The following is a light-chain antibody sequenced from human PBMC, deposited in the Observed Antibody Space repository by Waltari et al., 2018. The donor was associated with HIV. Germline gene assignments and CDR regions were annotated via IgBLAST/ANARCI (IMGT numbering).Light chain of an antibody. J-gene: IGLJ1*01. CDR3: AAWDDSLKNYV. CDR2: RNK. V-gene: IGLV1-47*01. CDR1: SSNIGSNY. Sequence: QSVLTQPPSASGTPGPRVAIPCSGSSSNIGSNYVYCSQQVPGAAPKLLLYRNKQRHSGVPDRFSGSKSGASASLAISGLRSDDEADYYCAAWDDSLKNYVFGTGTRVTVL.